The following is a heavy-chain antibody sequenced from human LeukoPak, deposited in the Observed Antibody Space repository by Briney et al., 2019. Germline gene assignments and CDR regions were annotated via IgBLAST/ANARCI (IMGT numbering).Heavy chain of an antibody. CDR3: ARDHKWGFDI. CDR2: INGESTWI. V-gene: IGHV3-48*02. J-gene: IGHJ3*02. Sequence: GSLRLSCAASGFNFNIYAMNWIRQAPGKGLEWVAYINGESTWIYYADSVKGRFTISRDSAENSVYLQMNSLRDEDTAVYFCARDHKWGFDIWGQGTMVTVSS. CDR1: GFNFNIYA. D-gene: IGHD2-8*01.